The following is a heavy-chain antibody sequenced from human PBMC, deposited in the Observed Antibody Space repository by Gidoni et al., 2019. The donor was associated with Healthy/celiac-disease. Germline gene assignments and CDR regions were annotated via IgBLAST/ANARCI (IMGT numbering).Heavy chain of an antibody. D-gene: IGHD6-6*01. CDR3: ARGGRVISIAAS. J-gene: IGHJ5*02. V-gene: IGHV3-21*01. CDR1: GFTFSSYS. CDR2: ISSSSSYI. Sequence: EVQLVESGGGLVKPGGSLRLSCAASGFTFSSYSMNWVRQAPGKGLEWVSSISSSSSYIYYADSVKGRFTISRDNAKNSLYLQMNSLRAEDTAVYYCARGGRVISIAASWGQGTLVTVSS.